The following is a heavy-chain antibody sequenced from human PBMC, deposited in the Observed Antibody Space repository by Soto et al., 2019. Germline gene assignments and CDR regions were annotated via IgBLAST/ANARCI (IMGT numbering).Heavy chain of an antibody. J-gene: IGHJ4*02. D-gene: IGHD3-3*01. Sequence: GSGPTLVNPTETLTLTCTVSGFSLSNARMGVSWIRQPPGKALEWLAHIFSNDEKSYSTSLKSRLTISKDTSKSQVVLTMTNMDPVDTATYYCARISYDFWSGYPDYLGQGTLVTVSS. V-gene: IGHV2-26*01. CDR2: IFSNDEK. CDR1: GFSLSNARMG. CDR3: ARISYDFWSGYPDY.